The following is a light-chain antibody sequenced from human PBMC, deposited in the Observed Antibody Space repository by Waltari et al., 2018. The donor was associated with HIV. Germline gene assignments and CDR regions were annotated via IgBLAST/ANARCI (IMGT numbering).Light chain of an antibody. CDR3: ASWDDSLNVML. CDR1: ASNIGSNS. CDR2: STH. J-gene: IGLJ2*01. Sequence: QSVLTQPPSAPGTPGQRVTISCSGGASNIGSNSVSWYQQVPGTAPKLLIYSTHQRPSGVPERYSGSKSGTSASLAIYGLQSEDEADYYCASWDDSLNVMLFGGGTKLTV. V-gene: IGLV1-44*01.